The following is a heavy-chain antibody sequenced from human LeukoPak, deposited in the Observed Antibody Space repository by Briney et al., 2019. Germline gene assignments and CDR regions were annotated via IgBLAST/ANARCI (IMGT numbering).Heavy chain of an antibody. V-gene: IGHV3-23*01. CDR3: AKMGGYSSGWFDFDY. CDR1: GFTFSIYA. Sequence: GGSLRLSCAASGFTFSIYAMSWVRQAPGKGLEWVSAISGSGGSTYYADSVKGRFTISRDNSKNTLYLQMNSLRAEDTAVYYCAKMGGYSSGWFDFDYWGQGTLVTVSS. CDR2: ISGSGGST. D-gene: IGHD6-19*01. J-gene: IGHJ4*02.